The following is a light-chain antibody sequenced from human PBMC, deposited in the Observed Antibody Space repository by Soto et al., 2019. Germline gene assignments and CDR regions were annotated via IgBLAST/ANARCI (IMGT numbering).Light chain of an antibody. V-gene: IGKV3-15*01. CDR1: QSFRGL. CDR2: GAS. Sequence: EVVLTQSPVTLSLSPGERATLSCRASQSFRGLLAWYQQKSGQAPRLLIYGASTRATGLPARFSGSGSGTEFTLIISSLQSEDSAFYYCQQYDNWPITFGQGTRLEIK. CDR3: QQYDNWPIT. J-gene: IGKJ5*01.